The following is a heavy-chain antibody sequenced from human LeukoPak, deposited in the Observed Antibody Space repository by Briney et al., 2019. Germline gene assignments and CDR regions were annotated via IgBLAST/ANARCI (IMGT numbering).Heavy chain of an antibody. D-gene: IGHD3-9*01. CDR3: AREGGEKRYFRFYYYGMDV. CDR1: GFTFSSYW. CDR2: IKQDGSEK. V-gene: IGHV3-7*01. Sequence: PGGSLTLLCAASGFTFSSYWMRWVRQAPGEGLVWVAYIKQDGSEKGYVASVKGRFTIYRDDAKRSLYMQMNNQRAEDTAVYYCAREGGEKRYFRFYYYGMDVWGQGTTVTVSS. J-gene: IGHJ6*02.